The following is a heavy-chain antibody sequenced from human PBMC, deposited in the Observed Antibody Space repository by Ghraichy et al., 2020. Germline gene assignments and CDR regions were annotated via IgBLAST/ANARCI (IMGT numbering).Heavy chain of an antibody. V-gene: IGHV3-7*03. CDR3: ARADYSGSWYNDY. D-gene: IGHD5-12*01. CDR1: GFTFSNYW. Sequence: SCAASGFTFSNYWMTWVRQAPGKGLEWMANIKQDGTDKYYVDSVRGRFTISRDNAKNSLYLQMNSLRVEDTAIYYCARADYSGSWYNDYWGQGTLVTVSS. CDR2: IKQDGTDK. J-gene: IGHJ4*02.